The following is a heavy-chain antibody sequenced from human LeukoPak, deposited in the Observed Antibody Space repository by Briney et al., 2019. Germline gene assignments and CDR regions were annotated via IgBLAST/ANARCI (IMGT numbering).Heavy chain of an antibody. CDR1: GFTFSTYA. Sequence: PGGSLRLSCAASGFTFSTYAIHWVRRAPGKGLEWVALISYDGNNKYYADSVRGRFTISRDNSKNTLYLQMNSLRAEDTAVYFCARGFGGLSLGEVSFDYWGQGTLVTVSS. D-gene: IGHD3-16*02. CDR2: ISYDGNNK. V-gene: IGHV3-30*04. CDR3: ARGFGGLSLGEVSFDY. J-gene: IGHJ4*02.